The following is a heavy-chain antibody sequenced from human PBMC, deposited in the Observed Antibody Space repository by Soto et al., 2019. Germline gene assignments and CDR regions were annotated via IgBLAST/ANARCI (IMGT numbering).Heavy chain of an antibody. D-gene: IGHD3-22*01. J-gene: IGHJ2*01. CDR1: GPSINNKDYY. Sequence: SDTLSDTWTVSGPSINNKDYYWSWIRQTPEKGLEWIGYVYYSGTTDYIPSLKSRLSMSIDKSQNQFTLKLNSVTAADTATYYCSRMSYFSDKWYVDLWGRGPLVTVS. CDR3: SRMSYFSDKWYVDL. CDR2: VYYSGTT. V-gene: IGHV4-30-4*02.